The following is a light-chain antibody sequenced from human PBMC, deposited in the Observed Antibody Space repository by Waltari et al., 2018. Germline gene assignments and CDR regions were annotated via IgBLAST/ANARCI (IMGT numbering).Light chain of an antibody. CDR3: QQANTFPRT. CDR1: QGIGSW. Sequence: DIQMTQSPSSVSASVVDRVTITCRASQGIGSWLAWYQQKPGKAPKLLIYAASSLQTGVPSRFSGSGSGTDFTLTISSLQPDDFATYFCQQANTFPRTFGQGTKVEIK. CDR2: AAS. J-gene: IGKJ1*01. V-gene: IGKV1-12*01.